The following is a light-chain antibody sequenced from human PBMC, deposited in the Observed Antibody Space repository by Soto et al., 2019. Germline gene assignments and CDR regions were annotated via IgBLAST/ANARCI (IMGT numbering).Light chain of an antibody. CDR2: DAS. CDR1: QSVSGW. CDR3: QQYNSYSWT. V-gene: IGKV1-5*01. J-gene: IGKJ1*01. Sequence: DIQMTQSPSTLSASVGDTVTVTCRASQSVSGWLAWYQQKPGEAPKLLIYDASSLESGVPSRFSGSGSRTEFTLTISSLQPDDFATYYCQQYNSYSWTFGQGTKVDI.